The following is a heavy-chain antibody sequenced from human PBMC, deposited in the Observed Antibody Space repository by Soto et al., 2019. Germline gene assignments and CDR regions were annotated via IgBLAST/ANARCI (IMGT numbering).Heavy chain of an antibody. CDR3: ARDRKDTIFGVVWWFDP. V-gene: IGHV1-18*01. D-gene: IGHD3-3*01. CDR2: ISAYNGNT. CDR1: GYTFTSYG. J-gene: IGHJ5*02. Sequence: ASVKISCKASGYTFTSYGISWVRQAPGQGLEWMGWISAYNGNTNYAQKLQGRVTMTTYPSTSTAYMELRSLRSDDTAVYYCARDRKDTIFGVVWWFDPWGQGTLVTVSS.